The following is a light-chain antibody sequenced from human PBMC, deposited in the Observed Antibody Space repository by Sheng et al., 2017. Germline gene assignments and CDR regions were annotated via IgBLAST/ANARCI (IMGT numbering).Light chain of an antibody. CDR1: SSNIGADYE. Sequence: QSVLTQPPSLSGAPGQGVTISCTGSSSNIGADYEVHWYLQVPGTAPRLVIYDTVNRPSGVPDRISGSKSGTSASLAITGLQAEDEGYYSCQSYDVNLFWVFGGGTKLTVL. J-gene: IGLJ3*02. CDR3: QSYDVNLFWV. CDR2: DTV. V-gene: IGLV1-40*01.